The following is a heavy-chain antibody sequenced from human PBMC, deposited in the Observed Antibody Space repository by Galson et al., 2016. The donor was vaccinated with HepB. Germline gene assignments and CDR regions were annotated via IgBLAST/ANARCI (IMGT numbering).Heavy chain of an antibody. CDR2: INTYNGNT. CDR1: GYTFTGYG. Sequence: SVKVSCKASGYTFTGYGISWVRQAPGQGLESMGWINTYNGNTDYAPNIQDRVTMTTDTPTRTAYVELRGLRSDDTAMYFCARGAGRASSFDMWGQGTMVTVSS. J-gene: IGHJ3*02. CDR3: ARGAGRASSFDM. V-gene: IGHV1-18*01.